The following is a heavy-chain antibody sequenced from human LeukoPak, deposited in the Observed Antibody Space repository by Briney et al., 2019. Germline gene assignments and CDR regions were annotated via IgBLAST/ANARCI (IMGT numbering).Heavy chain of an antibody. CDR3: ARVYRAGSKNDLAE. CDR1: TLTLNSYW. D-gene: IGHD3-3*01. J-gene: IGHJ4*02. V-gene: IGHV3-74*01. CDR2: IQIEGSST. Sequence: GGSLTLSSAAYTLTLNSYWMQCVRQAAGEGLVWVRRIQIEGSSTIYADSGEGRFSISRDHAKNTTYPQMTCQRAAGLAVNYCARVYRAGSKNDLAEGGEGTLVTVPS.